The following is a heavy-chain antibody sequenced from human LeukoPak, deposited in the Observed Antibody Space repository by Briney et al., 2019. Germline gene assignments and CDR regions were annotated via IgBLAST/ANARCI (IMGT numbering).Heavy chain of an antibody. Sequence: SETLSLTCTVSGGSISSYYWSWIRQPPGKGLEWVWYIYYSGSTNYNASLTSRVTIPVDTSKNQFSLKLSSVTAADTAVYYCASTAFWSGYYTPAFDYWGQGTLVTVSS. CDR2: IYYSGST. CDR1: GGSISSYY. J-gene: IGHJ4*02. CDR3: ASTAFWSGYYTPAFDY. D-gene: IGHD3-3*01. V-gene: IGHV4-59*08.